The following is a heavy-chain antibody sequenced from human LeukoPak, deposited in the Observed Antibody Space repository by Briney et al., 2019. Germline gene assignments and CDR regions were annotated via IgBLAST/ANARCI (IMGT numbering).Heavy chain of an antibody. D-gene: IGHD1-26*01. V-gene: IGHV1-2*02. J-gene: IGHJ3*02. CDR2: INPNSGGT. Sequence: ASVKVSCKASGYTFTGYYMHWVRQAPGQGLEWMGWINPNSGGTNYAQKFRGRVTMTRDTSISTAYMDLTSLRSDDTAVYYCARGWGELLQATFDIWGQGTMVTVSS. CDR3: ARGWGELLQATFDI. CDR1: GYTFTGYY.